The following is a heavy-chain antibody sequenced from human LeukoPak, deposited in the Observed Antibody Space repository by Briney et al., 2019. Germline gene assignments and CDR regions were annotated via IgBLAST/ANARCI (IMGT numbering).Heavy chain of an antibody. D-gene: IGHD3-22*01. J-gene: IGHJ4*02. Sequence: GGSLRLSCAASGFTFSTAWMSWVRQAPGKGLEWVGRIKSKIDGATTDYAAPVKGRFTISRDDSKNTLYLQMNSLKTEDTAVYYCTTDPSYYYDSSGYMPYYFDYWGQGTLVTVSS. V-gene: IGHV3-15*01. CDR2: IKSKIDGATT. CDR1: GFTFSTAW. CDR3: TTDPSYYYDSSGYMPYYFDY.